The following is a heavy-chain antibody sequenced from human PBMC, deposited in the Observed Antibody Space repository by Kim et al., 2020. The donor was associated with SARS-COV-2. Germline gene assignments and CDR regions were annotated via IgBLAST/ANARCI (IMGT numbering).Heavy chain of an antibody. CDR3: GRSPYSSASYPPDY. Sequence: GGSLRLSCAASVFILTNHGMHWVRQAPGKGLEWVALIWYDGSYKFYADSVEGRFTISRDNSKNTLFLQMNSLRVEDTAVYYCGRSPYSSASYPPDYWGQGTLVTVSS. V-gene: IGHV3-33*01. D-gene: IGHD6-19*01. CDR1: VFILTNHG. J-gene: IGHJ4*02. CDR2: IWYDGSYK.